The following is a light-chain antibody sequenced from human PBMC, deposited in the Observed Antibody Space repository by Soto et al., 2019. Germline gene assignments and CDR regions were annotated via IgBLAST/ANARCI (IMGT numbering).Light chain of an antibody. CDR1: QSISSY. J-gene: IGKJ1*01. CDR2: AAS. CDR3: QQSYSTPRT. V-gene: IGKV1-39*01. Sequence: DIQMTQSPSSLSASVGARVTITCRASQSISSYLNWYQQKPGKAPKLLIYAASSLQSGVPSRFSGSGSVTDFTLTISSLQPEDFASYYCQQSYSTPRTFGQGTKVELK.